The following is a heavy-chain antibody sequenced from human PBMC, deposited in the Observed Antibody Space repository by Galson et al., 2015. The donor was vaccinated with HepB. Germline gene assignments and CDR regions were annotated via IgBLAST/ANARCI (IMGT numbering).Heavy chain of an antibody. CDR3: AGADYYDDDVYYFDY. CDR2: IYYSGTT. D-gene: IGHD3-22*01. J-gene: IGHJ4*02. CDR1: GGSISSYY. Sequence: ETLSLTCTVSGGSISSYYWSWIRQSPGKGLEWIGYIYYSGTTNYNPSLKSRVTISVDTSKTYFSLKLRSVTAADTAVYYCAGADYYDDDVYYFDYWGQGSLVTVSS. V-gene: IGHV4-59*01.